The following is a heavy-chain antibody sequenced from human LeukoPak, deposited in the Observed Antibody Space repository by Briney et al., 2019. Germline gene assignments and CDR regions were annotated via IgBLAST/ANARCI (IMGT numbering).Heavy chain of an antibody. J-gene: IGHJ3*02. D-gene: IGHD1-14*01. CDR2: MNPNSGYT. V-gene: IGHV1-8*01. CDR3: ARGKALRQSEAFDI. Sequence: ASVKVSCKASGYTFTNYDINWVRQATGQGPEWMGWMNPNSGYTGYAQKFQGRVIITRNSSISTVYMELSSLRSEDTAVYYCARGKALRQSEAFDIWGQGTMVTVSS. CDR1: GYTFTNYD.